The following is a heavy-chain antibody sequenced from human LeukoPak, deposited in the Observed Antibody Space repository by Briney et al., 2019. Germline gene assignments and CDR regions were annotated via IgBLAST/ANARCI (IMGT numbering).Heavy chain of an antibody. J-gene: IGHJ3*02. Sequence: GGSLRLSCAASGFTFSSYWMSWVRQAPGKGLEWVSAISGSGGSTYYADSVKGRFTISRDNSKNTLYLQMNSLRAEDTAVYYCAKDRRLFDAFDIWGRGTLVTVSS. CDR1: GFTFSSYW. CDR3: AKDRRLFDAFDI. V-gene: IGHV3-23*01. D-gene: IGHD6-25*01. CDR2: ISGSGGST.